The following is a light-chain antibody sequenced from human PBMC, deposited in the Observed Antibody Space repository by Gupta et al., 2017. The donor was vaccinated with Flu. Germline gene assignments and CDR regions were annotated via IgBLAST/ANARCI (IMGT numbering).Light chain of an antibody. Sequence: SYELTQAPSVSVALGQTARISCNGFDIGSKSVNWYQQNSGQAPLLVIYRETNRPSGIPERFSASNSGNTATLTISRAQVGDEADYYCQVWDGTAVVFATGTKVTVL. CDR1: DIGSKS. V-gene: IGLV3-9*01. CDR2: RET. J-gene: IGLJ1*01. CDR3: QVWDGTAVV.